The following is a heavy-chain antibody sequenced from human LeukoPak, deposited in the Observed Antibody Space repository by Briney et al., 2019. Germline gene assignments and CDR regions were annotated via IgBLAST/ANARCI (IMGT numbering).Heavy chain of an antibody. Sequence: ASVKVSCEASGYTFTNYDINWVRQASGQGLEWMGWTNPISGNTGSAQKFQGRVTLTRNTSISKAYLELGSLRSEDTAVYYCARVGPAAIVDYWGQGTLITVSS. CDR2: TNPISGNT. CDR1: GYTFTNYD. D-gene: IGHD2-2*01. V-gene: IGHV1-8*01. J-gene: IGHJ4*02. CDR3: ARVGPAAIVDY.